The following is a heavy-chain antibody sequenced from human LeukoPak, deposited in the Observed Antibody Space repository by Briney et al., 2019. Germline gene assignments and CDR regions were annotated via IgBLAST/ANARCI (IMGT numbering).Heavy chain of an antibody. CDR3: ATTLERRYYYYGMDV. V-gene: IGHV4-34*01. D-gene: IGHD1-1*01. CDR2: INHSGST. Sequence: SETLSLTCAVYGGSFSGYYWSWIRQPPGKGLEWIGEINHSGSTNYNPSLKSRVTISVDTSKNQSSLKLSSVTAADTAVYYCATTLERRYYYYGMDVWGQGTTVTVSS. CDR1: GGSFSGYY. J-gene: IGHJ6*02.